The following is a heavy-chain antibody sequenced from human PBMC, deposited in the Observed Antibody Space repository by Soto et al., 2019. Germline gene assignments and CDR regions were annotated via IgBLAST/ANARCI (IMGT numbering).Heavy chain of an antibody. CDR1: GYTFTNYY. J-gene: IGHJ5*02. CDR3: ARGSAYDSWFDP. Sequence: ASVKVSCKASGYTFTNYYMFWVRQAPGQGLECMGIINPSGGCASYAQNFQGRVTMTRDTSTNTVYMELSSLRSEDTAVYYCARGSAYDSWFDPWGQGPLVTVSS. V-gene: IGHV1-46*01. CDR2: INPSGGCA. D-gene: IGHD5-12*01.